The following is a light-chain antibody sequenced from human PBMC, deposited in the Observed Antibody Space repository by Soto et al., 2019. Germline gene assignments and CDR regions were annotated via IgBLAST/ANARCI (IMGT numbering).Light chain of an antibody. CDR1: QDIRNY. V-gene: IGKV1-33*01. CDR2: DAS. J-gene: IGKJ4*01. Sequence: DIQLTQSPSSLSASVGDRVTITCQASQDIRNYLHWYQQSPGKAPKLLIYDASNLETGVPSRFSGSGSWTDFAFTISSLQPEDIATYYCQQYDNVPVTFGGGTKVEIK. CDR3: QQYDNVPVT.